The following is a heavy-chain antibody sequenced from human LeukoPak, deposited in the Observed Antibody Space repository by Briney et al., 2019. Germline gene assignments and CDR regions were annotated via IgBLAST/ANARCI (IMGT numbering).Heavy chain of an antibody. CDR1: GYTFTSYW. Sequence: ASVKVSCKASGYTFTSYWIGWVRQMPGKGLEWMGIIYPGDSDTRYSPSFQGQVTISADKSISTAYLQWSSLKASDTAMYYCARHDNCGGDCYSFSPDYWGQGTLVTVSS. V-gene: IGHV5-51*01. CDR2: IYPGDSDT. J-gene: IGHJ4*02. D-gene: IGHD2-21*01. CDR3: ARHDNCGGDCYSFSPDY.